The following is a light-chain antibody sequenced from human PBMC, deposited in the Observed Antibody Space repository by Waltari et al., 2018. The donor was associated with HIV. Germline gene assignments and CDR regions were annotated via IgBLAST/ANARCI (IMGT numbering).Light chain of an antibody. V-gene: IGLV1-47*01. CDR2: MSD. J-gene: IGLJ2*01. CDR3: AAWDDSLSATV. Sequence: QSVLTQPPSASGTPGQRVTISCSGSSSNIGSHYVYWDQQPPGTAPKLLIYMSDQRPSGGPDGLSESKSGTSASLAISGLRSEDEAEYYCAAWDDSLSATVFGGGTKLTVL. CDR1: SSNIGSHY.